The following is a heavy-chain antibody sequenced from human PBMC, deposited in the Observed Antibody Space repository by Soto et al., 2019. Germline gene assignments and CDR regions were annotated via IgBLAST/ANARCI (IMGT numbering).Heavy chain of an antibody. Sequence: QVQLQESGPGLVKPSETLSLTCAVYGGSISSNKWWSWVRQPPGKGLKWIGEIYHSGSTNYNPSLESRVTISLDKSKNQFSLKLTSVTAADSAVYYCARDDHIVVVPTSLGAMDVWGQGTTVTVSS. CDR2: IYHSGST. V-gene: IGHV4-4*02. D-gene: IGHD2-2*01. CDR1: GGSISSNKW. J-gene: IGHJ6*02. CDR3: ARDDHIVVVPTSLGAMDV.